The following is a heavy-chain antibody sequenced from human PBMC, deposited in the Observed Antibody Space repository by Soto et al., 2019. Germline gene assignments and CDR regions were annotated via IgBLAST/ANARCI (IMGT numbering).Heavy chain of an antibody. D-gene: IGHD3-22*01. CDR3: ARRRGDSSGHFDY. CDR1: GGSISSSSYY. J-gene: IGHJ4*02. Sequence: SETLSLTCTVSGGSISSSSYYWGWIRQPPGKGLEWIGSIYYSGSTYYNPSLKSRVTISVDTSKNQFSLKLSSVTAADTAVYYCARRRGDSSGHFDYWGQGTLVTVSS. V-gene: IGHV4-39*01. CDR2: IYYSGST.